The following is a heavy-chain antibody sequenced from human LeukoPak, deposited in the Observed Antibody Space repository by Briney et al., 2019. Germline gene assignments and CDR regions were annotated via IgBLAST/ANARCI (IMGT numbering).Heavy chain of an antibody. CDR3: ARVTTVTTDFDY. CDR2: ISAYNGNT. CDR1: GYTFTSYY. V-gene: IGHV1-18*04. J-gene: IGHJ4*02. Sequence: GASVKVSCKASGYTFTSYYMHWVRQAPGQGLEWMGWISAYNGNTNYAQKLQGRVTMTTDTSTSTAYMELRSLRSDDTAVYYCARVTTVTTDFDYWGQGTLVTVSS. D-gene: IGHD4-17*01.